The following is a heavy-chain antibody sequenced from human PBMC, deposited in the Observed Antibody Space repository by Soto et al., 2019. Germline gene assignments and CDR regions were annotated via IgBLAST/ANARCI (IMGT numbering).Heavy chain of an antibody. CDR1: GDPINNYY. J-gene: IGHJ5*02. Sequence: SETLSLTCTVSGDPINNYYWSWIRQPPGKGLEWIGYIHYSGNTKYNPSLKSRVTISVDTSKNQFSLRLTSVTAADTAVYYCAKQGGKYGIRSFDPWGQGTLVTVSS. CDR3: AKQGGKYGIRSFDP. V-gene: IGHV4-59*08. CDR2: IHYSGNT. D-gene: IGHD1-1*01.